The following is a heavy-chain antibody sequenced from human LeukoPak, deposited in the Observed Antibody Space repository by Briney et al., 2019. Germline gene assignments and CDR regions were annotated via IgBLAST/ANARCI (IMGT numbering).Heavy chain of an antibody. CDR1: GGSFSNYA. J-gene: IGHJ4*02. Sequence: SVKVSCKASGGSFSNYALNWVRQAPGQGLEWMGRIIPILGIAHYAQKFQGRVTITADNSTRIAYMELSGIGSEATAVYYCATEEVATPFDYWGQGTLVTVSS. CDR2: IIPILGIA. D-gene: IGHD5-12*01. V-gene: IGHV1-69*04. CDR3: ATEEVATPFDY.